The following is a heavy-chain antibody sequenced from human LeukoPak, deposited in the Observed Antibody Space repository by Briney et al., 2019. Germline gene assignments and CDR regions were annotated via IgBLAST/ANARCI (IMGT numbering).Heavy chain of an antibody. CDR1: GFTFGSYA. V-gene: IGHV3-23*01. Sequence: GGSLRLSCAASGFTFGSYAMSWVRQAPGQGLEWVSSISSSGIGTYYADSVKGRFTISRDNSKNTLYLQMNSLRAEDTAVYYCAKDVEMATIDYYYYGMDVWGQGTTVTVSS. CDR3: AKDVEMATIDYYYYGMDV. J-gene: IGHJ6*02. CDR2: ISSSGIGT. D-gene: IGHD5-24*01.